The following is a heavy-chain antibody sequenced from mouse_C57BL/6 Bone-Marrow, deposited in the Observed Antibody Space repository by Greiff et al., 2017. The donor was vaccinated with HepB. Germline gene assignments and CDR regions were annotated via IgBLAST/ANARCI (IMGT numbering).Heavy chain of an antibody. V-gene: IGHV5-4*01. Sequence: EVMLVESGGGLVKPGGSLKLSCAASGFTFSSYAMSWVRQTPEKRLEWVATISDGGSYTYYPDNVKGRFTISRDNAKNNLYLQMSHLKSEDTAMYYCARDHDYDPHWYFDVWGTGTTVTVSS. J-gene: IGHJ1*03. CDR1: GFTFSSYA. CDR3: ARDHDYDPHWYFDV. CDR2: ISDGGSYT. D-gene: IGHD2-4*01.